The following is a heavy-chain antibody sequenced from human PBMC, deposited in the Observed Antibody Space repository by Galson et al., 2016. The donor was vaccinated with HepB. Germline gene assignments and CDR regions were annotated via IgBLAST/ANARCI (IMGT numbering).Heavy chain of an antibody. J-gene: IGHJ6*02. CDR3: AREYTGHYGLRDRYHYGMDV. CDR1: GFSVSTNY. CDR2: IYADGST. D-gene: IGHD4-17*01. V-gene: IGHV3-66*01. Sequence: SLRLSCAASGFSVSTNYMSWVRQAPGKGLEWVSVIYADGSTHFADSVKGRFTVSRDNSKNTVNLQMNNLRVEDTALYYCAREYTGHYGLRDRYHYGMDVWGQGTTVTVSS.